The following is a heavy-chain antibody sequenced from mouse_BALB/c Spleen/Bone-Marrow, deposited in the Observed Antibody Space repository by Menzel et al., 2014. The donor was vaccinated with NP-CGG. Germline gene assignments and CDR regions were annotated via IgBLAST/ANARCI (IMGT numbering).Heavy chain of an antibody. V-gene: IGHV7-3*02. CDR2: IRNKANGYTI. CDR3: ARDGYDGEGPGYAY. Sequence: EVKVVESGGGLVQPGGSLSLSCATSGFTFTDYYMNWVRQPPGKALEWLGFIRNKANGYTIEYSASVKGRFTITRDNSQSTLYIYTKTPRADESATFICARDGYDGEGPGYAYWGHDTPLSHSP. CDR1: GFTFTDYY. D-gene: IGHD2-2*01. J-gene: IGHJ2*02.